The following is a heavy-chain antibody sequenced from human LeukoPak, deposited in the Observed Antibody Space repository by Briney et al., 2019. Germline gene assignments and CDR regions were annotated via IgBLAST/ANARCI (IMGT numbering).Heavy chain of an antibody. D-gene: IGHD3/OR15-3a*01. CDR1: GGSFSGYY. J-gene: IGHJ4*02. Sequence: KPSETLSLTCAVYGGSFSGYYWSWIRQPPGKGLEWIGEINHSGSTNYNPSLKSRVTISVDRSKNQFSLKMTSVTAADTAVYYCASGIQWTGNNYWGQGTLVTVSS. CDR2: INHSGST. V-gene: IGHV4-34*01. CDR3: ASGIQWTGNNY.